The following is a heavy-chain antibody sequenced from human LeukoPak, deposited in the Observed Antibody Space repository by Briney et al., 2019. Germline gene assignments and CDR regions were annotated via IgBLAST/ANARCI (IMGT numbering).Heavy chain of an antibody. D-gene: IGHD6-19*01. Sequence: PGGSLRLSCTASGFTVSSYAMHWARQAPGKGLEWVAVISYDGSNKYHSDSVKGRFTISRDNSKNTLYLQMSSLRSEDTAVYYCAKDSRGWQWVAEFDYWGQGTLVTVSS. CDR3: AKDSRGWQWVAEFDY. J-gene: IGHJ4*02. CDR2: ISYDGSNK. CDR1: GFTVSSYA. V-gene: IGHV3-30-3*01.